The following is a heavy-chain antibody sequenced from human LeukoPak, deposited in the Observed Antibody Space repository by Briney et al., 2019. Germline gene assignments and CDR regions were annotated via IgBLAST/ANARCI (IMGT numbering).Heavy chain of an antibody. CDR1: GFTFDDYA. D-gene: IGHD5-18*01. CDR2: ISWDGAGT. V-gene: IGHV3-43D*04. CDR3: AKGLSVVDTPIDY. J-gene: IGHJ4*02. Sequence: GGSLRLSCAASGFTFDDYAMHWVRPAPGKGLEWVSLISWDGAGTYYADSVKGRFTISRDNSKSSLHLQMNSLTAEDTALYYCAKGLSVVDTPIDYWGQGTLVTVSS.